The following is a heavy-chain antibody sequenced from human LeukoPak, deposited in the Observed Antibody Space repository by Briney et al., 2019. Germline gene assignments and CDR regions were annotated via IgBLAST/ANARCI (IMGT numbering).Heavy chain of an antibody. D-gene: IGHD3-3*01. V-gene: IGHV3-21*01. CDR1: GFTFSSYS. J-gene: IGHJ4*02. CDR3: ARFTS. CDR2: ITSSSSYI. Sequence: AGSLRLSCAASGFTFSSYSMNWIRQAPGKGLEWVSSITSSSSYIYYAYAVKGQFTISRENAKNSLYLQVNSLRAEDKAVYYCARFTSWGQGTLVTVSS.